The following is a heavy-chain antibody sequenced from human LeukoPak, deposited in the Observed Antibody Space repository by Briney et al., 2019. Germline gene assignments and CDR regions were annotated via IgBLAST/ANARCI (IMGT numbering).Heavy chain of an antibody. CDR1: GYTFTGYY. CDR2: INPNSGGT. V-gene: IGHV1-2*02. D-gene: IGHD6-19*01. Sequence: ASVKVSCKASGYTFTGYYMHWVRQAPGQGLEWMGWINPNSGGTNYAQKFQGRVTMSGATSISTAYMDLSRLRSDDTAVYYCARDLDSSGWSHFQHWGQGTLVTVSS. J-gene: IGHJ1*01. CDR3: ARDLDSSGWSHFQH.